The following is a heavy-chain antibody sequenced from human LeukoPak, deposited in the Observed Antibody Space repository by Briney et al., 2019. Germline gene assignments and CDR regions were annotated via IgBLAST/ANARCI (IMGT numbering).Heavy chain of an antibody. V-gene: IGHV3-21*01. J-gene: IGHJ4*02. D-gene: IGHD5-12*01. CDR2: ISISNTYI. Sequence: GGSLRLSCAASGFTFSHYNMNWVRQAPGKGLEWVSSISISNTYIYYADSVKGRFTISRDNAKNSLYLQMNSLRAEDTAVYYCARDNRWLPDYWGQGTLVTVSS. CDR3: ARDNRWLPDY. CDR1: GFTFSHYN.